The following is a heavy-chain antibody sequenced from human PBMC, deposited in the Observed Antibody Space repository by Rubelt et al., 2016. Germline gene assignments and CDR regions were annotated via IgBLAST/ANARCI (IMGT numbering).Heavy chain of an antibody. CDR3: ARMRGPYSSSGGEFDP. Sequence: QVQLVQSGAEVKKPGASVKVSCKASGYTFTSYAMHWVRQAPGQRLEGMGWLNAGNGNTKYSQEVQGRFTITRETSASTAYRERSSLRSEDTAVYYCARMRGPYSSSGGEFDPWGQGTLVTVSS. V-gene: IGHV1-3*01. D-gene: IGHD6-13*01. CDR1: GYTFTSYA. CDR2: LNAGNGNT. J-gene: IGHJ5*02.